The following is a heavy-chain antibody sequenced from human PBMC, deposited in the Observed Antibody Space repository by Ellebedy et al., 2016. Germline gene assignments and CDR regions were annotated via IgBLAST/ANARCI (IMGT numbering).Heavy chain of an antibody. J-gene: IGHJ6*04. CDR1: GFTFSSYW. Sequence: GGSLRLXXAASGFTFSSYWMSWVRLAPGKGLEWVANIKQDGSEKNYVDSVKGRFTISRDNAKNSLYLQMNSLRAEDTAVYYCASQAYDFWTAAVWGRGTTVTVSS. V-gene: IGHV3-7*01. D-gene: IGHD3-3*01. CDR2: IKQDGSEK. CDR3: ASQAYDFWTAAV.